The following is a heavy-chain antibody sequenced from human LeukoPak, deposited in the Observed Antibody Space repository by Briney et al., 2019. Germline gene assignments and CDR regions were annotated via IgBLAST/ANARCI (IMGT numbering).Heavy chain of an antibody. J-gene: IGHJ3*02. CDR3: VRLYSYGYGIVDAFDI. Sequence: SWTLSLTCPGTGGSISSYYWSWFRQPPGKELEGIGYIYYSGSTSYNPSLMSRVTISVHTSKNQHSLQLSTVTPADTAVEYCVRLYSYGYGIVDAFDIWGQGTMVTVSS. D-gene: IGHD5-18*01. CDR2: IYYSGST. CDR1: GGSISSYY. V-gene: IGHV4-59*08.